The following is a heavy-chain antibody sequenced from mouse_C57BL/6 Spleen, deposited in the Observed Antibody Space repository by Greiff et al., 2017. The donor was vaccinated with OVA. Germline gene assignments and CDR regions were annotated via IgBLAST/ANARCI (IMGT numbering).Heavy chain of an antibody. J-gene: IGHJ3*01. CDR2: IDPNSGGT. CDR3: ARGGSNWDVWFAY. D-gene: IGHD4-1*01. V-gene: IGHV1-72*01. Sequence: VQLQQPGAELVKPGASVKLSCKASGYTFTSYWMHWVKQRPGRGLEWIARIDPNSGGTKYNEKFKSKATLTVDKPSSTAYMQLSSLTSEDSAVYYCARGGSNWDVWFAYWGQGTLVTVSA. CDR1: GYTFTSYW.